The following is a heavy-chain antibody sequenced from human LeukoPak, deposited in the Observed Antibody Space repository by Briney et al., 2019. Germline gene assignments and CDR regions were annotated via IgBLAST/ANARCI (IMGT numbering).Heavy chain of an antibody. CDR3: ARDDLIAVAGTYYYYGMDV. Sequence: SGGSLRLSCAASGFTFSSYSMNWVRQAPGKGLEWVANIKQDGSEKYYVDSVKGRFTISRDNAKNSLYLQMNSLRAEDTAVYYCARDDLIAVAGTYYYYGMDVWGQGTTVTVSS. D-gene: IGHD6-19*01. CDR2: IKQDGSEK. CDR1: GFTFSSYS. J-gene: IGHJ6*02. V-gene: IGHV3-7*01.